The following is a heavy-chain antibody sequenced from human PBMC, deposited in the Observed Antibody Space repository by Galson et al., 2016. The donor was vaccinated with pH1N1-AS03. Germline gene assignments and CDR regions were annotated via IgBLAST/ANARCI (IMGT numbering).Heavy chain of an antibody. J-gene: IGHJ3*01. V-gene: IGHV3-9*01. CDR2: ISWNSGKL. CDR3: ARDRLWSGDNEPFDL. CDR1: GFTFEDHA. Sequence: SLRLSCAASGFTFEDHAMHWVRQIPGRGLEWVSHISWNSGKLGCAASVNGRFTISRDNAKNSVYLQMNRLGLEDTALYYCARDRLWSGDNEPFDLWGQGTVVTVS. D-gene: IGHD3-10*01.